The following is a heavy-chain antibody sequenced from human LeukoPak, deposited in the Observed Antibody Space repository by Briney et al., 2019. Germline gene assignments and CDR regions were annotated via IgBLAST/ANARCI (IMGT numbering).Heavy chain of an antibody. CDR2: IYSGGST. Sequence: GGSLRLSCATSGFTVSSNYMSWVRQAPGKGLEWVSVIYSGGSTFYADSVKGRFTISRDNSKNTLYLQMNSLRAEDTAVYYCTRALDNSSNRWGLFGYWGQGALVTVPS. D-gene: IGHD6-13*01. V-gene: IGHV3-53*01. CDR3: TRALDNSSNRWGLFGY. J-gene: IGHJ4*02. CDR1: GFTVSSNY.